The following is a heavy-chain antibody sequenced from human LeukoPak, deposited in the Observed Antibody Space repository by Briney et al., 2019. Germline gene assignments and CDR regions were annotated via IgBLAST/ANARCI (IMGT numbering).Heavy chain of an antibody. D-gene: IGHD5-24*01. CDR1: GGTFSSYA. CDR3: ARDLSSEDGYNYALGY. Sequence: SVKVSCKASGGTFSSYAISWVRQAPGQGLEWMGGIIPIFGTANYAQKFQGRVTITTDESTSTAYMELSSLRSEDTAVYYCARDLSSEDGYNYALGYWGQGTLVTVSS. V-gene: IGHV1-69*05. J-gene: IGHJ4*02. CDR2: IIPIFGTA.